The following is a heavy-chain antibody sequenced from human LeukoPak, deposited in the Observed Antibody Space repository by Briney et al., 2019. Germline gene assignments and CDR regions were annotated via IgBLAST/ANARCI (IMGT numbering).Heavy chain of an antibody. CDR3: VRLGGGSYFDN. D-gene: IGHD1-26*01. V-gene: IGHV3-11*01. Sequence: GESLRLSCAASEFSFGDYSMGWVRQAPGKGLECISYIDGSGGTIYYAGSMKGRFTTSRDNAKNSLYLQMSSPRVEDSAVYYCVRLGGGSYFDNWGQGTLVTVSS. CDR1: EFSFGDYS. CDR2: IDGSGGTI. J-gene: IGHJ4*02.